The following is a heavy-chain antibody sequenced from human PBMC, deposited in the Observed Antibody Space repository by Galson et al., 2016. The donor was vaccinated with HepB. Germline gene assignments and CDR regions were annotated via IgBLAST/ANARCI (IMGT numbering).Heavy chain of an antibody. CDR2: IYFSGST. Sequence: SETLSLTCTVPGGSISSSSYYWGWIRQPPGKGLEWVGSIYFSGSTYYNPSLKSRATISVDTSKKQFSLKLSSVTAADTAVYHCARQGLRDYSYGYVPFDYWGQGALVTVSS. J-gene: IGHJ4*02. CDR1: GGSISSSSYY. V-gene: IGHV4-39*01. D-gene: IGHD5-18*01. CDR3: ARQGLRDYSYGYVPFDY.